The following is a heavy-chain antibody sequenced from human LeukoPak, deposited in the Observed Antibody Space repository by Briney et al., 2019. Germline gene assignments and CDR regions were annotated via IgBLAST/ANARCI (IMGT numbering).Heavy chain of an antibody. CDR1: GFNFNNYR. V-gene: IGHV3-74*01. Sequence: GGSLRLSCSVSGFNFNNYRMTWVRQAPGKGLEWVSRINPDGSTTTYADSVKGRFTISRDNAKNTVFLQMNSLRAEDTAMYYCARVLSGSWDWFDPWGQGTLVTVSS. J-gene: IGHJ5*02. CDR3: ARVLSGSWDWFDP. CDR2: INPDGSTT. D-gene: IGHD3-22*01.